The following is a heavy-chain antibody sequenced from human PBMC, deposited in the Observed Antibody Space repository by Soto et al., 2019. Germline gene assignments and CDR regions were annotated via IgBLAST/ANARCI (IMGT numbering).Heavy chain of an antibody. V-gene: IGHV1-18*01. J-gene: IGHJ4*02. CDR2: ISAYNGNT. D-gene: IGHD3-9*01. CDR1: GYTFTSYG. Sequence: ASVKVSCKASGYTFTSYGISWVRQAPGQGLEWMGWISAYNGNTNYAQKLQGRVTMTTDTSTSTAYMELRSLRSDDTAVYYCAREGDILTGYPIFDYWGQGTLVTVSS. CDR3: AREGDILTGYPIFDY.